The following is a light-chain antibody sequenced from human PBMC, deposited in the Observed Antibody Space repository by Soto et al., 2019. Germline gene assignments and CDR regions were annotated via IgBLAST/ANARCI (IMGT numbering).Light chain of an antibody. Sequence: QTPWTLSGYVEDRATLSCRASQSVSTFLAWYQLKPGQAPRLLIYDASNRATGIPARFSGSGSGTDFTLTISNLQPEDFAVYYCQPRYALPPITSGQG. CDR2: DAS. V-gene: IGKV3-11*01. CDR1: QSVSTF. CDR3: QPRYALPPIT. J-gene: IGKJ5*01.